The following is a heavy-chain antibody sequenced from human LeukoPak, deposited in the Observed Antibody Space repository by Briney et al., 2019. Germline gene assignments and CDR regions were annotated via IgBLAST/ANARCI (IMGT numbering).Heavy chain of an antibody. J-gene: IGHJ6*03. D-gene: IGHD2-2*01. CDR3: ARGSDVVVPAAPGGSYYYYMDV. CDR2: INHSGRT. CDR1: GGSFSGSY. V-gene: IGHV4-34*01. Sequence: PSETLSLTCAVYGGSFSGSYWSWIRQPPGKGLEWIGEINHSGRTNYNPSLKRRVTISVDTSKNQFSLKLSSVTAADTAVYYCARGSDVVVPAAPGGSYYYYMDVWGKGTTVTVSS.